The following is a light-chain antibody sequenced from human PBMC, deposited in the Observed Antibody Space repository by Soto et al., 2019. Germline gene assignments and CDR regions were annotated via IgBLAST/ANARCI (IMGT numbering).Light chain of an antibody. CDR1: QDIKSR. J-gene: IGKJ1*01. V-gene: IGKV1-12*01. Sequence: IQMTQAPSSVSPSVGDTLTISCRASQDIKSRLAWFQQQPGRPPKYVIQAATMLQSGFPSRFAGSGSGRDFTLTIHTLQPEDSATYYCLQVANFPRTFGQGTKVDIK. CDR3: LQVANFPRT. CDR2: AAT.